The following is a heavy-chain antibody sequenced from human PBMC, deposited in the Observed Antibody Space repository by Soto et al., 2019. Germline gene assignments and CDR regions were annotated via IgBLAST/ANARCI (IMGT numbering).Heavy chain of an antibody. V-gene: IGHV3-30-3*01. CDR1: GFTFSNYA. CDR2: TSYDGSTE. Sequence: QVQLVESGGGVVQPGRSLRLSCAASGFTFSNYAMHWVRQGPGQGLEWVAVTSYDGSTEYYADSVKGRFTISRDNSKNTLYMQMNCLRAEDTAVYYCAREGDSSGWFLDHWGQGTMVTVSS. CDR3: AREGDSSGWFLDH. D-gene: IGHD6-19*01. J-gene: IGHJ4*02.